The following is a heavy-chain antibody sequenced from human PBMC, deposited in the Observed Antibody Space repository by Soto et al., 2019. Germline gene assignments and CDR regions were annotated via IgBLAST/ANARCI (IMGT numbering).Heavy chain of an antibody. J-gene: IGHJ4*02. D-gene: IGHD2-2*02. CDR2: ISGSGGST. CDR3: ANRYCSSTSCYTPFDY. Sequence: GGSLRLSCAASGFTFSSYAMSWVRQAPGKGLEWVSAISGSGGSTYYADSVKGRFTISRDNSKNTLYLQMNSLRAEDTAVYYCANRYCSSTSCYTPFDYWGQGTLVTVSS. V-gene: IGHV3-23*01. CDR1: GFTFSSYA.